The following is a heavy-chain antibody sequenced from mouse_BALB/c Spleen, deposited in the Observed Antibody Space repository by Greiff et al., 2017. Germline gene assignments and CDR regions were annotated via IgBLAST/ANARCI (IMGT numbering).Heavy chain of an antibody. Sequence: VQLKESGPGLVAPSQSLSITCTVSGFSLTGYGVNWVRQPPGKGLEWLGMIWGDGSTDYNSALKSRLSISKDNSKSQVFLKMNSLQTDDTARYYCARERRTYDYDGYYYAMDYWGQGTSVTVSS. V-gene: IGHV2-6-7*01. CDR2: IWGDGST. CDR1: GFSLTGYG. J-gene: IGHJ4*01. CDR3: ARERRTYDYDGYYYAMDY. D-gene: IGHD2-4*01.